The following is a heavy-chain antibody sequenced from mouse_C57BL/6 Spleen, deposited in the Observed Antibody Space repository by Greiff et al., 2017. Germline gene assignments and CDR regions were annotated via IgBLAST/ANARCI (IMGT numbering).Heavy chain of an antibody. CDR2: IWRGGST. V-gene: IGHV2-5*01. J-gene: IGHJ3*01. Sequence: VQLQESGPGLVQPSQSLSITCTVSGFSLTSYGVHWVRQSPGKGLEWLGVIWRGGSTDYNAAFMSRLSITKDNSKSQVFFKMNSLQADDTAIYYCANLYYDYDEWFAYWGQGTLVTVSA. CDR1: GFSLTSYG. D-gene: IGHD2-4*01. CDR3: ANLYYDYDEWFAY.